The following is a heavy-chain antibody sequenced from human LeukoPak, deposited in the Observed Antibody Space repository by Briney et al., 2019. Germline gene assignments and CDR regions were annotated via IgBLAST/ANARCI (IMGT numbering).Heavy chain of an antibody. CDR2: IKSKVDGGTI. J-gene: IGHJ4*02. V-gene: IGHV3-15*07. CDR3: STGGYYLDY. D-gene: IGHD3-16*01. CDR1: GFTFSNAW. Sequence: GALRLSRTASGFTFSNAWGNWGRQAPGEGLEWVGRIKSKVDGGTIDYAAPVKDRFSISRDDSKNTVYLQMNSLKTEDTGIYYCSTGGYYLDYWGQGTLVTVSS.